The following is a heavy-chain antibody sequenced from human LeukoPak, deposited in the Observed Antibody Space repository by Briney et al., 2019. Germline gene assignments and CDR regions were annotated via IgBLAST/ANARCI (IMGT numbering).Heavy chain of an antibody. CDR2: TSGSGGNT. V-gene: IGHV3-23*01. J-gene: IGHJ4*02. CDR1: GFTFSSYA. D-gene: IGHD1-26*01. CDR3: AKVDHSGSYLFDY. Sequence: GGSLRPSCAASGFTFSSYAMSWVRQAPGKGLEWVSATSGSGGNTYYADSVKGRFTVSRDNSKNTLYLQMNSLRAEDTAVYYCAKVDHSGSYLFDYWGQGTLVTVSS.